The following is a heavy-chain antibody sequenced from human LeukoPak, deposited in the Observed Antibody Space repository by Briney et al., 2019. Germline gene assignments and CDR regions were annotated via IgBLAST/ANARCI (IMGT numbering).Heavy chain of an antibody. J-gene: IGHJ4*02. Sequence: GGSLRLSCAASGFTFSSYGMHWVRQAPGKGLEWVAVISYDGSNKYYADSVKGRFTISRDNAKNSLYLQMNSLRAEDTALYYCAREKGGSYHPFDYWGQGTLVTVSS. CDR3: AREKGGSYHPFDY. CDR2: ISYDGSNK. D-gene: IGHD1-26*01. CDR1: GFTFSSYG. V-gene: IGHV3-30*03.